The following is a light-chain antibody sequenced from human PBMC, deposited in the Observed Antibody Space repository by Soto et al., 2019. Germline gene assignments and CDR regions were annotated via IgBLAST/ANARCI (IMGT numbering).Light chain of an antibody. CDR1: QSISNY. J-gene: IGKJ5*01. Sequence: EIVLTQSPATLSLSPGERATLSCRASQSISNYVAWYQQKPGQAPRLLIYDASDRATGIPGRFSGSGSGTDFTLTISSLEPEDFAVYYCQQHSNWPPITFGQGTLLEI. CDR2: DAS. V-gene: IGKV3-11*01. CDR3: QQHSNWPPIT.